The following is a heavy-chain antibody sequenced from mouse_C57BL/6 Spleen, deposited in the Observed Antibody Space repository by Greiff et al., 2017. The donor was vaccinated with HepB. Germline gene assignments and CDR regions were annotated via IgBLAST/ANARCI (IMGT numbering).Heavy chain of an antibody. CDR2: IYPRDGST. CDR1: GYTFTSYD. D-gene: IGHD1-1*01. Sequence: VKVVESGPELVKPGASVKLSCKASGYTFTSYDINWVKQRPGQGLEWIGWIYPRDGSTKYNEKFKGKATLTVDTSSSTAYMELHSLTSEDSAVYFCASRSYGYWGQGTTLTVSS. V-gene: IGHV1-85*01. CDR3: ASRSYGY. J-gene: IGHJ2*01.